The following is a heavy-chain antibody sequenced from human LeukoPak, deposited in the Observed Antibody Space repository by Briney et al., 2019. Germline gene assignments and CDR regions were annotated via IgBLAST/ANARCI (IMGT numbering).Heavy chain of an antibody. CDR2: IWYDGSNK. CDR1: GFTFSSYG. J-gene: IGHJ4*02. CDR3: AREMATRLGYFDY. V-gene: IGHV3-33*01. Sequence: GRSLRLSCAASGFTFSSYGMHWVRQAPGKGLEWVAVIWYDGSNKYYADSVKGRFTISRGNSKNTLYLQMNSLRAEDTAVYYCAREMATRLGYFDYWGQGALVTVSS. D-gene: IGHD5-24*01.